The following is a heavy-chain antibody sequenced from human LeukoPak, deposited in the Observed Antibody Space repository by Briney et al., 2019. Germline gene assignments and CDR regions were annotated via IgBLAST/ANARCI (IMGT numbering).Heavy chain of an antibody. J-gene: IGHJ3*02. CDR1: GFTFSSYA. CDR2: ISYDGSNK. CDR3: AKDRGHLDAFDI. Sequence: GRSLRLSCAASGFTFSSYAMHWVRQAPGKGLEWVAVISYDGSNKYYADSVKGRFTISRDNSKNTLYLQMNSLRAEDTAVYYCAKDRGHLDAFDIWGQGTMVTVSS. D-gene: IGHD3-10*01. V-gene: IGHV3-30-3*01.